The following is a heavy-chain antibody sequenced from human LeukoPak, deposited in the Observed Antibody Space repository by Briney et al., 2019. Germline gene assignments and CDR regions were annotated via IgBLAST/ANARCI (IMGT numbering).Heavy chain of an antibody. Sequence: PSETLFLTCTVSGGSISSYYWSWIRQPPGKGLEWIGYIYYSGSTNYNPSLKSRVTISVDTSKNQFSLKLSSVTAADTAVYYCARVAAAADTVSGMDVWGQGTTVTVSS. CDR1: GGSISSYY. CDR3: ARVAAAADTVSGMDV. J-gene: IGHJ6*02. V-gene: IGHV4-59*01. D-gene: IGHD6-13*01. CDR2: IYYSGST.